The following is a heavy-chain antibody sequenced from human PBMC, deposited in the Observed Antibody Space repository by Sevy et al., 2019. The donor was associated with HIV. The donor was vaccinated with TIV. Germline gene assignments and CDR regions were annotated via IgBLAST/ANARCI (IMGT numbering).Heavy chain of an antibody. V-gene: IGHV3-43*01. CDR2: INWNGDDT. CDR3: AKERNCGRDCLYFQH. Sequence: GGSLRLSCAASGFTFDDYTMHWVRQAPGKGLEWVSLINWNGDDTYYADSVKGRFTTSRDNSRNSLYLQMNSLRTEDTALYYCAKERNCGRDCLYFQHWGQGTLVTVSS. D-gene: IGHD2-21*02. J-gene: IGHJ1*01. CDR1: GFTFDDYT.